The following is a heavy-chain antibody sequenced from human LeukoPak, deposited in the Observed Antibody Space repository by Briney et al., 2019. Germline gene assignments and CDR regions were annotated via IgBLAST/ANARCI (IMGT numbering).Heavy chain of an antibody. CDR3: ARYRTGYNWNPNWFDP. CDR2: ISSSSSYI. CDR1: GLTFSSYS. V-gene: IGHV3-21*01. D-gene: IGHD1-20*01. J-gene: IGHJ5*02. Sequence: GGSLRLSCAASGLTFSSYSMNWVRQAPGKGLEWVSSISSSSSYIYYADSVKGRFTISRDNAKNSLYLQMNSLRAEDTAVYYCARYRTGYNWNPNWFDPWGQGTLVTVSS.